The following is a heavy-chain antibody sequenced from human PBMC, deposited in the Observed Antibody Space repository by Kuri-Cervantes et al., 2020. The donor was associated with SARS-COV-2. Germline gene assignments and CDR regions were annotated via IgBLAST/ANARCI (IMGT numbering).Heavy chain of an antibody. CDR1: GGSISSSSYY. D-gene: IGHD6-6*01. J-gene: IGHJ5*02. CDR2: IYYSGST. Sequence: SETLSLTCTVSGGSISSSSYYWGWIRQPPGKGLEWIGYIYYSGSTNYNPSLKSRVTISVDTSKNQFSLKLSSVTAADTAVYYCARVSKAARPSAWFDPWGQGTLVTVSS. V-gene: IGHV4-61*05. CDR3: ARVSKAARPSAWFDP.